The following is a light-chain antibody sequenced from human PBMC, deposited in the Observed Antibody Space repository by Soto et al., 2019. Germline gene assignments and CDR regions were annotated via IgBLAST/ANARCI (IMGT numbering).Light chain of an antibody. J-gene: IGKJ4*01. CDR1: HSVNNY. CDR3: QQRRSWPWLT. CDR2: DVS. V-gene: IGKV3-11*01. Sequence: EIVLTQSPATLSLSPGERATLSCRATHSVNNYLAWYQQKPGQAPRLLIFDVSNRTTGIPARFSGSGSGTDFTLTISSLEPEDSAVYFCQQRRSWPWLTFGGGTRLEIK.